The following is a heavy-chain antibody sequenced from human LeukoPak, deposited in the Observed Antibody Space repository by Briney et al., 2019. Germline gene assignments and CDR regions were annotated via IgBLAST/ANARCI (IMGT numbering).Heavy chain of an antibody. CDR1: GGSISSYY. D-gene: IGHD7-27*01. CDR3: ARLGPRSRYFDL. CDR2: INHSGST. V-gene: IGHV4-34*01. J-gene: IGHJ2*01. Sequence: SETLSLTCTVSGGSISSYYWSWIRQPPGKGLEWIGEINHSGSTNYNPSLKSRVTISVDTSKNQFSLKLSSVTAADTAVYYCARLGPRSRYFDLWGRGTLVTVSS.